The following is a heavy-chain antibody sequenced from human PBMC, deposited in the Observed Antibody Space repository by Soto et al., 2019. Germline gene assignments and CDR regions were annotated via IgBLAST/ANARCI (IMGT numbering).Heavy chain of an antibody. Sequence: GASVKVSCKASGGTFSSYAISWVRQAPGQGLEWMGGIIPIFGTANYAQKFQGRVTITADESTSTAYMELSSLRSEDTAVYYCARDSLAVRGPSYYYGMDVWGQGTTVTVSS. D-gene: IGHD3-10*01. V-gene: IGHV1-69*13. J-gene: IGHJ6*02. CDR2: IIPIFGTA. CDR3: ARDSLAVRGPSYYYGMDV. CDR1: GGTFSSYA.